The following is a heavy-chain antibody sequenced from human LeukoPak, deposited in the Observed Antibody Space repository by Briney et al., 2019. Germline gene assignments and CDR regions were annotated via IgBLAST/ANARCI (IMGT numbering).Heavy chain of an antibody. Sequence: SQTLSLTCTVSGGSISSGSYYWSWIRQPAGKGLEWIGRIYTSGSTNYNPSLKSRVTISVDTSKNQFSLKLSSVTAADTAVYYCARAWGYGGNSCYYYYYMDVWGKGTTVTISS. CDR1: GGSISSGSYY. CDR3: ARAWGYGGNSCYYYYYMDV. V-gene: IGHV4-61*02. D-gene: IGHD4-23*01. CDR2: IYTSGST. J-gene: IGHJ6*03.